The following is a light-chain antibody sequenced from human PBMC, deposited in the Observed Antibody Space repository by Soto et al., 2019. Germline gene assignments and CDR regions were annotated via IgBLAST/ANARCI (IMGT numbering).Light chain of an antibody. J-gene: IGLJ1*01. V-gene: IGLV2-14*01. CDR3: ASFRSGTILV. CDR2: EVS. Sequence: QSALTQPASVSGSPGQPVTISCTGPRSDIGDSNFISWYQHSPGKAPRLLIYEVSSRPSGVSKRFSGSKAGNTASLTVSGLLDDDEADYFCASFRSGTILVFGSGTKVTVL. CDR1: RSDIGDSNF.